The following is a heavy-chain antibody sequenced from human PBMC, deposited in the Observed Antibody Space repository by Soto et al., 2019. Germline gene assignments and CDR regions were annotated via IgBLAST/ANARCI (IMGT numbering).Heavy chain of an antibody. Sequence: SETLSLTCGVYGKSLSGYYGSWIRQPPGKALEWIGEINHSGNTNYNPSLKSRVTISVDTSKNQLFLNLSSVTAADTAMYYCARHHVRGRTIAGAAEFWGQGTLVTVSS. D-gene: IGHD1-26*01. V-gene: IGHV4-34*01. J-gene: IGHJ4*02. CDR1: GKSLSGYY. CDR2: INHSGNT. CDR3: ARHHVRGRTIAGAAEF.